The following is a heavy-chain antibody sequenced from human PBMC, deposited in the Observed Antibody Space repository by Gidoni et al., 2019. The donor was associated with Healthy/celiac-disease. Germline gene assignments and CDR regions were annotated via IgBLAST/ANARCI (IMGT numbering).Heavy chain of an antibody. CDR3: ARAGDIVVVPAAMGGDY. D-gene: IGHD2-2*01. CDR2: ISAYNGNT. CDR1: GYTLTSDG. J-gene: IGHJ4*02. V-gene: IGHV1-18*01. Sequence: PGGSVKVSCTASGYTLTSDGISWVRQAPGQGLEWMGWISAYNGNTNYAQKLQGRVTMTTDTSTSTAYMELRSLRSDDTAVYYCARAGDIVVVPAAMGGDYWGQGTLVTVSS.